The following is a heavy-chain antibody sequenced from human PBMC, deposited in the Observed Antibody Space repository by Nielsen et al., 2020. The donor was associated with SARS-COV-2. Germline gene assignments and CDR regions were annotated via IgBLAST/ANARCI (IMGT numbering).Heavy chain of an antibody. D-gene: IGHD1-26*01. CDR3: ARYSWSSGWFDP. V-gene: IGHV4-34*01. CDR2: INHSGST. Sequence: SETLSLTCAVYGGSFSGYYWSWIRQPPGKGLEWIGEINHSGSTNYNPSLKSRVTISVDTSKNQFSLQLNSVTPEDTAVYYCARYSWSSGWFDPWGQGTLVTVSS. CDR1: GGSFSGYY. J-gene: IGHJ5*02.